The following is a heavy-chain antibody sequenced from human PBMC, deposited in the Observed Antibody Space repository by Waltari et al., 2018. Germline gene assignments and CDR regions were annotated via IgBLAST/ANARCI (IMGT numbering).Heavy chain of an antibody. V-gene: IGHV1-58*02. CDR2: FFVGRVNT. D-gene: IGHD3-22*01. CDR1: GFTFTSSA. CDR3: AAAFRYYYDSSGYWD. J-gene: IGHJ1*01. Sequence: QMQLVQSGPEVKKPGTSVKVSCKASGFTFTSSAMQWVRQARGQRLEWIRWFFVGRVNTTYAQNLQERVIITRDMSTSTAYMGLRSLRSEYTAVYYCAAAFRYYYDSSGYWDWGPGPLVTVSS.